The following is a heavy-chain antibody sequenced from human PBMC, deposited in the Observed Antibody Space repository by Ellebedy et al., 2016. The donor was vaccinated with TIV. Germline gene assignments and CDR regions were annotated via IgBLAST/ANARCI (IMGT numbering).Heavy chain of an antibody. CDR1: GHIFTTYG. J-gene: IGHJ6*02. CDR3: ATREWQDPMDV. Sequence: ASVKVSCXASGHIFTTYGIHWVRQAPGQRPEWMGWINTGNGNTKYSQKFQGRITITRDTSATTAYMELRSLMSEDTAVYYCATREWQDPMDVWGQGTTVTVSS. D-gene: IGHD3-3*01. CDR2: INTGNGNT. V-gene: IGHV1-3*04.